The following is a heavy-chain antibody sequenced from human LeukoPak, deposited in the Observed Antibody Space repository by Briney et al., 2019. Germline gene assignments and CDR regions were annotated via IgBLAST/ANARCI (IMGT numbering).Heavy chain of an antibody. V-gene: IGHV4-31*03. CDR3: ARVHYDSSGYYCTFDY. J-gene: IGHJ4*02. CDR2: IYYSGST. CDR1: GGSISSGGYY. D-gene: IGHD3-22*01. Sequence: SETLSLTCTVSGGSISSGGYYWSWIRQHPGTGLEWIGYIYYSGSTYYNPSLKSRVTISVDTSKNQFSLKLSSVTAADTAVYYCARVHYDSSGYYCTFDYWGQGTLVTVSS.